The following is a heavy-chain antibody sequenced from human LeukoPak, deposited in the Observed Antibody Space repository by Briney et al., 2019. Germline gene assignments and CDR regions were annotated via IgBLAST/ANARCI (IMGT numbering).Heavy chain of an antibody. Sequence: SETLSLTCAVSGGSISSSNWWSWVRQPPGKGLGWIGEIYHSGSTNYNPSLKSRVTISVDKSKNQFSLKLSSVTAADTAVYYCARDPIVVVPATDYWGQGTLVTVSS. V-gene: IGHV4-4*02. CDR3: ARDPIVVVPATDY. CDR2: IYHSGST. J-gene: IGHJ4*02. D-gene: IGHD2-2*01. CDR1: GGSISSSNW.